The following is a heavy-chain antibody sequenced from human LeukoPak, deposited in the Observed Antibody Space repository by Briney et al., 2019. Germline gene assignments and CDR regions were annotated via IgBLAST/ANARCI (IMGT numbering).Heavy chain of an antibody. CDR3: TRPTQSNKLGFHF. Sequence: PGGSLRLSCATSGFTFSDSAIHWVRQASGKGLEWIGRIRSEANSFATAYAASVEGRFTISRDDSENTAFLQMNSLKTADTAVYCTRPTQSNKLGFHFWGQGTLVTVSS. CDR2: IRSEANSFAT. D-gene: IGHD1/OR15-1a*01. CDR1: GFTFSDSA. J-gene: IGHJ4*02. V-gene: IGHV3-73*01.